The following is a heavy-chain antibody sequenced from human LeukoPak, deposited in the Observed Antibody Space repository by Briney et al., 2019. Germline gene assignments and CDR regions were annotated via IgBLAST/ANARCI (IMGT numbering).Heavy chain of an antibody. V-gene: IGHV1-18*01. CDR2: ISAYNGNT. D-gene: IGHD3-22*01. Sequence: ASVKVSCKASGGTFSSYAISWVRQAPGQGLEWMGWISAYNGNTNYAQKLQGRVTMTTDTSTSTAYMELRSLRSDDTAVYYCARDHYDSSGYYQYNWFDPWGQGTLVTVSS. CDR1: GGTFSSYA. J-gene: IGHJ5*02. CDR3: ARDHYDSSGYYQYNWFDP.